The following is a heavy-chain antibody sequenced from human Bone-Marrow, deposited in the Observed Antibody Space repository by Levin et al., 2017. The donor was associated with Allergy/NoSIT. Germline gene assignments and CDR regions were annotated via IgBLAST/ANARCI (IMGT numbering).Heavy chain of an antibody. CDR1: GFTFDDFA. CDR3: AKDIDSGSYFES. V-gene: IGHV3-9*01. CDR2: ISYKSGDI. J-gene: IGHJ4*03. Sequence: SGGSLRLSCAASGFTFDDFAMHWVRQVPGKGLEWVAGISYKSGDIAYGDSVRGRFTISRDNARDSLYLQMNSLRAEDTALYYCAKDIDSGSYFESWGQGTLVTVAS. D-gene: IGHD1-14*01.